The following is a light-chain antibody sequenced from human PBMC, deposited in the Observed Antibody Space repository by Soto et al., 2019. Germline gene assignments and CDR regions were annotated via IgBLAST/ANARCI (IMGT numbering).Light chain of an antibody. V-gene: IGLV2-8*01. CDR1: SSDVGGYNY. Sequence: QSALTQPPSASGSHGQSVTISYTGTSSDVGGYNYVSWYQQYPGRAPKLMIYEVTKRPSGVADRFSGSKSRNTAYLTVSGLQAEYEADYYCSSYATSNNFSYVFVGGTKLTVL. CDR3: SSYATSNNFSYV. J-gene: IGLJ3*02. CDR2: EVT.